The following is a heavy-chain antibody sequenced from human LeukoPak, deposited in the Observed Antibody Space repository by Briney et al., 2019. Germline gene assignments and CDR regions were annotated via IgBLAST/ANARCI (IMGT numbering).Heavy chain of an antibody. V-gene: IGHV5-51*01. D-gene: IGHD3-10*01. CDR1: GYNLSSFW. Sequence: GDSLKISCKGSGYNLSSFWIGWVRQMPGKGLEWMGIIYPRDSDTRYSPSLQGQVTISADKSISTAYLQWSSLKASDTAVYYCARHSGSGSYRSASGSWGQGTLVTVSS. CDR2: IYPRDSDT. CDR3: ARHSGSGSYRSASGS. J-gene: IGHJ5*02.